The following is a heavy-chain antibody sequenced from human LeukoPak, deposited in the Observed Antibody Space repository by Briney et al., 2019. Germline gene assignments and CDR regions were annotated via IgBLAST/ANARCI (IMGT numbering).Heavy chain of an antibody. CDR3: AKSLYGSGSYYNWFDP. CDR1: GGSFSGYH. D-gene: IGHD3-10*01. CDR2: INHRGST. V-gene: IGHV4-34*01. Sequence: SETLSLTCVVYGGSFSGYHWSWIRQSPGKGLEWIGEINHRGSTNYNPSHKRRVTMSLDTSKNQFSLKLSSVTAADTAVYYCAKSLYGSGSYYNWFDPWGQGTLVTVSS. J-gene: IGHJ5*02.